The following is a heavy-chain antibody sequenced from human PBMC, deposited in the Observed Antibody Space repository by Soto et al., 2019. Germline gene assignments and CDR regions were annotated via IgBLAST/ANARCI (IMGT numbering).Heavy chain of an antibody. J-gene: IGHJ4*02. CDR1: GGSVSNKTYY. CDR3: ARTTAVPNTLRSRYFFDY. Sequence: SETLSLTCPVSGGSVSNKTYYWSWIRQPPGKRLEWIGYVYYSGTTNYNPSLKSRVTISVDLSKNQFSLRLSSVTTADTALYYCARTTAVPNTLRSRYFFDYWGQGTLVTVSS. D-gene: IGHD4-17*01. CDR2: VYYSGTT. V-gene: IGHV4-61*01.